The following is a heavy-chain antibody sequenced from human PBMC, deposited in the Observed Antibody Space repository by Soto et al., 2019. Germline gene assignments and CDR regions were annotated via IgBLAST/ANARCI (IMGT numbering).Heavy chain of an antibody. CDR3: ATDWSYYDSSGSYAFDI. CDR1: GFTFSNAW. CDR2: IKSKTDGGTT. Sequence: EVQLVESGGGLVKPGGSLRLSCAASGFTFSNAWMNWVRQAPGKGLEWVGRIKSKTDGGTTDYAAPVKGRFTISRDDSKNTLYLQMNSLKTEDTAVYYCATDWSYYDSSGSYAFDIWGQGTMVTVSS. J-gene: IGHJ3*02. D-gene: IGHD3-22*01. V-gene: IGHV3-15*07.